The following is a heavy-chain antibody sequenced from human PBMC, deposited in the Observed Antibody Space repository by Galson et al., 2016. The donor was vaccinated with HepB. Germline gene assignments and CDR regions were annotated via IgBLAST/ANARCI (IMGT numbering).Heavy chain of an antibody. Sequence: SETLSLTCTVSGASVTRVSYYWSWIRQPPGKGLEWIGYIYYTGSTNYNPSLKSRATISVDMSKNHFSLKLSSVTAADTAVYYCASRPGVGWFDPWGQGTLVTVSS. CDR3: ASRPGVGWFDP. CDR2: IYYTGST. CDR1: GASVTRVSYY. J-gene: IGHJ5*02. D-gene: IGHD1-26*01. V-gene: IGHV4-61*03.